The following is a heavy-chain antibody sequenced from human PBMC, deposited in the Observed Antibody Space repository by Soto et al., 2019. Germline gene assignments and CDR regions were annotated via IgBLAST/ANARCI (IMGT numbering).Heavy chain of an antibody. CDR1: GYTFTSYA. Sequence: ASVKVSCKASGYTFTSYAMQWVRQAPGQRLEWMGWINANNGSTKYSQKFQGRLTMTADTSTHTAFLELRSLRPEDTAVYYCTRGGRENSWNDGNFEYWGQGTQVTAPQ. V-gene: IGHV1-3*01. D-gene: IGHD1-20*01. CDR2: INANNGST. J-gene: IGHJ4*02. CDR3: TRGGRENSWNDGNFEY.